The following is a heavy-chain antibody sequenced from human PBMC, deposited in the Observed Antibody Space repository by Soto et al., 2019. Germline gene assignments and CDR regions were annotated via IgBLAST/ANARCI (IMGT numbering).Heavy chain of an antibody. Sequence: GGSLRLSCAASGFTFSDAWMSWVRQAPGKGLDWVGRIKSKSGGGTTEYAAPVRGRFTISRDDSKNTLYLQMNSLKTEDTAVYYCTTVLWRIAVVVGSTGYFNPWGQGTPVTVSS. V-gene: IGHV3-15*01. D-gene: IGHD2-15*01. CDR3: TTVLWRIAVVVGSTGYFNP. J-gene: IGHJ5*02. CDR1: GFTFSDAW. CDR2: IKSKSGGGTT.